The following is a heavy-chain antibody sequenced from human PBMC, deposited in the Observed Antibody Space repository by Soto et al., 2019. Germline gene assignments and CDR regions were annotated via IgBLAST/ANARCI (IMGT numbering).Heavy chain of an antibody. D-gene: IGHD4-17*01. Sequence: GGSLRLSCEASGFTFSRFYMTWVRQPPGKGLEWLATIKQDGSETFAVDSVRGRFIISRDNAKNSLFLQMNSLRADDTAVYYCGRVPLDGDYANGVDVWGQGTTVTVSS. CDR2: IKQDGSET. CDR1: GFTFSRFY. V-gene: IGHV3-7*03. CDR3: GRVPLDGDYANGVDV. J-gene: IGHJ6*02.